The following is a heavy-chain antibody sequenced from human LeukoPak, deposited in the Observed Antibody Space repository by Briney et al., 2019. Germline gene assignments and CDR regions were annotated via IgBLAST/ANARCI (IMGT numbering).Heavy chain of an antibody. Sequence: GGSLRLSCVASGFSFSTYWMSWVRQAPGKGLEWVANIKEDGSEKYYVDSVKGRFTMSRDNAKNSVYLQMNSLRAEDTAVYYCASGTGTNYWGQGTLVTVSS. CDR3: ASGTGTNY. V-gene: IGHV3-7*01. CDR2: IKEDGSEK. D-gene: IGHD1/OR15-1a*01. J-gene: IGHJ4*02. CDR1: GFSFSTYW.